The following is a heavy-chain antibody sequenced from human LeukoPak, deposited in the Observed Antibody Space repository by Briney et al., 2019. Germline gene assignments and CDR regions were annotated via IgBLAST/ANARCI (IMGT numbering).Heavy chain of an antibody. J-gene: IGHJ4*02. D-gene: IGHD6-19*01. CDR3: ARRVAVAGYYFDY. CDR1: GYSFTSYW. V-gene: IGHV5-51*01. Sequence: GESLKISCKGSGYSFTSYWIGWARQMPGKGLEWMGIIYPGDSDTRYSPSFQGQVTISADKSISTAYLQWSSLKASDTAMYYCARRVAVAGYYFDYWGQGTLVTVSS. CDR2: IYPGDSDT.